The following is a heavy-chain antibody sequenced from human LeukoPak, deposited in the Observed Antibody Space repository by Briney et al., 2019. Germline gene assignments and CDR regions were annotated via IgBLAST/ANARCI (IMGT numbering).Heavy chain of an antibody. D-gene: IGHD3-22*01. CDR2: IYSGGTT. CDR1: GFTFSSYA. CDR3: ARDRPSRDSSDYYYGMDV. V-gene: IGHV3-53*01. J-gene: IGHJ6*02. Sequence: GGSLRLSCAASGFTFSSYAMSWVRQAPGKRLEWVSVIYSGGTTYYADSVKGRFTISRDNSKNTLYLQMNSLRAEDTAVYYCARDRPSRDSSDYYYGMDVWGQGTTVTVSS.